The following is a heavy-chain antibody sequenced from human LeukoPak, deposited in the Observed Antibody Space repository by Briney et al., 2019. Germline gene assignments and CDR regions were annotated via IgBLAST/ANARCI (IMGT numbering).Heavy chain of an antibody. J-gene: IGHJ3*02. Sequence: GGSLRLSCAASGFTFSSYSMNWVRQAPGKGLEWVSYISSSSSTIYYADSVKGRFTISRDDAKNSLYLQMNSLRAEDTAVYYCARDQIGAFDIWGQGTMVTVSS. CDR1: GFTFSSYS. CDR2: ISSSSSTI. V-gene: IGHV3-48*01. D-gene: IGHD2/OR15-2a*01. CDR3: ARDQIGAFDI.